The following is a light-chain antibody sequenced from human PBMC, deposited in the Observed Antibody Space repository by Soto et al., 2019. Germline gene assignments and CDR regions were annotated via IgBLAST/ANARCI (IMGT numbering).Light chain of an antibody. J-gene: IGLJ3*02. CDR1: SSNIGAGYD. Sequence: QSALTQPPSVSGAPGQRVTISCTGSSSNIGAGYDVHWYQQLPGTAPKLLIYGNSNRPSGVPDRFSGSKSGTSASLAITGLQAEDEADYYCQSYDSSEWVFGGGTKLTVL. V-gene: IGLV1-40*01. CDR3: QSYDSSEWV. CDR2: GNS.